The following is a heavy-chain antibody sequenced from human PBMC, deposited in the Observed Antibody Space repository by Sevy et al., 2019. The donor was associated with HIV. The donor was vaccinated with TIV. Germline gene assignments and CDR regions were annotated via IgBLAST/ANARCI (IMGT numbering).Heavy chain of an antibody. CDR1: GYTFTSYG. D-gene: IGHD2-2*01. CDR2: ISAYNGNT. CDR3: ARDPADCSSTSCYAKRYYYYYGMDV. V-gene: IGHV1-18*01. J-gene: IGHJ6*02. Sequence: ASVKVSCKASGYTFTSYGISWVRQAPGQGLEWMGWISAYNGNTNYAQKLQGRVTMTTDTSTSTAYMELRSLRSDDKAVYYCARDPADCSSTSCYAKRYYYYYGMDVWGQGTTVTVSS.